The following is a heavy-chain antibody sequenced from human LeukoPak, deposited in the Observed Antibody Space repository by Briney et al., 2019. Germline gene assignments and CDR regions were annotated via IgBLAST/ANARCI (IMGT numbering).Heavy chain of an antibody. Sequence: PSETLSLTCTVSGGSISSYYWSWIRQPPGKGLEWTAYIHYTGSTNYNPSLKSRVTISVDTSKNQFSLKLSSVTAADTAVYYCARHSGSDYYYDSSGSRPAEYFQHWGQGTLVTVSS. CDR1: GGSISSYY. CDR3: ARHSGSDYYYDSSGSRPAEYFQH. V-gene: IGHV4-59*08. J-gene: IGHJ1*01. D-gene: IGHD3-22*01. CDR2: IHYTGST.